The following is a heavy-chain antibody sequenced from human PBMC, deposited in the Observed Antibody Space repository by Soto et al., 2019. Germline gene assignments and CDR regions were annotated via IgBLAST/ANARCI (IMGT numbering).Heavy chain of an antibody. Sequence: QVQLVRSGAEVKKPGASVKVSCKASGYTFTSYDINWVRQTAGQGLEWMGWMSPKTANTGYAQKFQDRVTMTRSTSISTAYMELSSLTSEDTAVYYCTEGPPNWGFDSWGQGTPVTVSS. CDR3: TEGPPNWGFDS. V-gene: IGHV1-8*01. J-gene: IGHJ5*01. CDR2: MSPKTANT. CDR1: GYTFTSYD. D-gene: IGHD7-27*01.